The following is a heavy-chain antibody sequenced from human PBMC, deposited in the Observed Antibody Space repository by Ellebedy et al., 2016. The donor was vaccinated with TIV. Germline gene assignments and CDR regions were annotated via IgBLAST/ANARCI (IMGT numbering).Heavy chain of an antibody. J-gene: IGHJ4*02. CDR3: ASTIVGGNDY. CDR1: EFTFSTYA. D-gene: IGHD1-26*01. Sequence: GESLKISCAASEFTFSTYAMHWVRQAPGKGLEWVALISSDGSTKNYADSVKGRFAISRDNSKNTLYLQMNSLRAEDTAVYFCASTIVGGNDYWGQGTLVTVSS. CDR2: ISSDGSTK. V-gene: IGHV3-30*09.